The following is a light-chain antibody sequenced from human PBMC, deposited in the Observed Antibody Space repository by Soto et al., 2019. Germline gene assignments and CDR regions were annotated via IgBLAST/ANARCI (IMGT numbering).Light chain of an antibody. CDR2: GAS. CDR1: QSVSSN. V-gene: IGKV3-20*01. CDR3: QQYGDSPVT. J-gene: IGKJ5*01. Sequence: EIVMTQSPATLSVSPGEGATLSCRASQSVSSNLAWYQQKPGQAPRLLIYGASNRATGIPDRFSGSGSGTDFTLTISRLAPEDFAVYYCQQYGDSPVTFGQGTRLEIK.